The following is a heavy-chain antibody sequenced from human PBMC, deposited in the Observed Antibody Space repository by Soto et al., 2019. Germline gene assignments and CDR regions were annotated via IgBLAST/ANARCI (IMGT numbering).Heavy chain of an antibody. D-gene: IGHD3-10*01. V-gene: IGHV1-8*02. J-gene: IGHJ4*02. CDR2: MNPYSGDT. Sequence: QVQLGQSGAEVRKPGASVNVSCKASGYTFTNFHFNWVRQASGQGLEWIGWMNPYSGDTGYEQNFQGRVTMTRDTSINTAYMEMTSLTSDDAAVYYCARGSPGPVDHWGQGTPGTVSS. CDR3: ARGSPGPVDH. CDR1: GYTFTNFH.